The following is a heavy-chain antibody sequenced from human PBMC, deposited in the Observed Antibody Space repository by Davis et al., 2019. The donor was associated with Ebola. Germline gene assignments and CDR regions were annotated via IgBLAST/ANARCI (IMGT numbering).Heavy chain of an antibody. CDR1: GFTFSSYS. D-gene: IGHD2-2*02. J-gene: IGHJ1*01. Sequence: GESLKISCAASGFTFSSYSMNWVRQAPGKGLEWVSSISSSSSYIYYADSVKGRFTISRDNAKNSLYLHMSSLRAEDTAVYFCVRDYCSTTSCYTAESFQDWGQGTLVSVSS. CDR2: ISSSSSYI. CDR3: VRDYCSTTSCYTAESFQD. V-gene: IGHV3-21*01.